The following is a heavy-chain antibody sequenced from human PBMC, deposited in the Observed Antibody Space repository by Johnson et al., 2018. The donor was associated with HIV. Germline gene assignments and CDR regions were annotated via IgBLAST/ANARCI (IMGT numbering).Heavy chain of an antibody. CDR1: GFTFSSYG. Sequence: QVQLVESGGGVVQPGGSLRLSCAASGFTFSSYGMHWVRQAPGKGLEWVAFIRYDGSNKYYADSVKGRFTISRDNSKNTLYLQMNSLRAEDTAVYYCAKDGGVKGKGAFDIWGQGTMVTVSS. V-gene: IGHV3-30*02. CDR2: IRYDGSNK. D-gene: IGHD3-16*01. CDR3: AKDGGVKGKGAFDI. J-gene: IGHJ3*02.